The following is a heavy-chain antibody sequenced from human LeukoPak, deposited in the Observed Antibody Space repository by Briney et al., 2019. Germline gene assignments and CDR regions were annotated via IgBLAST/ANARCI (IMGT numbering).Heavy chain of an antibody. Sequence: GGSLRLSCAASGFTFTTYTISWVRLAPGRGLEWVSFILSSSSYIYYADSVKGRFTISRDNAKNSLYLQMNSLRAEDTGVYYCARVLGFGAYDYWGQGTLVTVSS. CDR3: ARVLGFGAYDY. J-gene: IGHJ4*02. D-gene: IGHD3-10*01. V-gene: IGHV3-21*01. CDR1: GFTFTTYT. CDR2: ILSSSSYI.